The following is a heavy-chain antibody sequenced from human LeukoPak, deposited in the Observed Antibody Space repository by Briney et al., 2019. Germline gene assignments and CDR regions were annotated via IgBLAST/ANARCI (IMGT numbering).Heavy chain of an antibody. CDR3: ARDANSGYDSSGYYGDY. J-gene: IGHJ4*02. CDR1: GYTFTGYY. D-gene: IGHD3-22*01. V-gene: IGHV1-2*04. Sequence: ASVKVSCKASGYTFTGYYMHWVRQAPGQGLEWMGWINPNSGGTNYAQKFQGWVTMTRDTSTSTVYMELSSLRSEDTAVYYCARDANSGYDSSGYYGDYWGQGTLVTVSS. CDR2: INPNSGGT.